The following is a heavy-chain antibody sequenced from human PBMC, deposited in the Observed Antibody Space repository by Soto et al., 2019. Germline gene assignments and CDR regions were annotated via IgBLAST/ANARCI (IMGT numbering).Heavy chain of an antibody. CDR3: AKDPIGDYVGVFDI. J-gene: IGHJ3*02. CDR1: GFTFGNYA. Sequence: GGSLRLSCAASGFTFGNYAMSWVRQAPGKGPEWVSGISASGGKTYYADSVKGRSAISRDNSKNTLYLQMNSLRAEDTAVYYCAKDPIGDYVGVFDIRGQGAMVTVSS. D-gene: IGHD4-17*01. CDR2: ISASGGKT. V-gene: IGHV3-23*01.